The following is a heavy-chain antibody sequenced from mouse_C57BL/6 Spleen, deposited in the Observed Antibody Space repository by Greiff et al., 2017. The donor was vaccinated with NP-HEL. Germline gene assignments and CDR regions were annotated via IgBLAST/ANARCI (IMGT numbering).Heavy chain of an antibody. J-gene: IGHJ3*01. CDR2: IHPNSGST. Sequence: QVQLQQSGAELVKPGASVKLSCKASGYTFTSYWMHWVKQRPGQGLEWIGMIHPNSGSTNYNEKFKSKATLTVDKSSSTAYMQLSSLTSEDSAVYYCAKPGDGNSAWFAYWGQGTLVTVSA. D-gene: IGHD2-1*01. V-gene: IGHV1-64*01. CDR1: GYTFTSYW. CDR3: AKPGDGNSAWFAY.